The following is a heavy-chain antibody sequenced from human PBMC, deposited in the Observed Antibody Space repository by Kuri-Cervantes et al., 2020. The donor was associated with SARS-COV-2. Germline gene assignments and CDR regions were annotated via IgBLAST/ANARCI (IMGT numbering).Heavy chain of an antibody. D-gene: IGHD4-17*01. Sequence: GESLKISCAASGFTFDDYGMHWVRQAPGKGLEWVAFIRYDGSNKYYADSVKGRFTISRDNSKNTLYLQMNSLRAEDTAVYYCAKDSLRRPFYYYYYYMDVWGKGTTVTVSS. J-gene: IGHJ6*03. CDR1: GFTFDDYG. CDR2: IRYDGSNK. CDR3: AKDSLRRPFYYYYYYMDV. V-gene: IGHV3-30*02.